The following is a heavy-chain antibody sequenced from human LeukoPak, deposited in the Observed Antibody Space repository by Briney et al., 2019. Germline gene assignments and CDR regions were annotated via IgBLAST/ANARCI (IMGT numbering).Heavy chain of an antibody. CDR3: ATPLRGYDPPYFDY. CDR2: FDPEDGET. CDR1: GYTLTELS. Sequence: ASVKVSCKVSGYTLTELSMHWVRQAPGKGLEWVGGFDPEDGETIYAQKYQGRVNMTEDTSTDTAYMELSSLRSEDTAVYYCATPLRGYDPPYFDYWGQGTLVTVSS. V-gene: IGHV1-24*01. D-gene: IGHD5-12*01. J-gene: IGHJ4*02.